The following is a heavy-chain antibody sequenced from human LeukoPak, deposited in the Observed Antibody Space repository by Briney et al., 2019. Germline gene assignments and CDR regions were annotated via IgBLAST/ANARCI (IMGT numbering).Heavy chain of an antibody. CDR3: ARDGQDCSSTSCYTSWFDP. CDR2: IIPIFGTA. CDR1: GGTFSSYA. Sequence: ASVKVSCKASGGTFSSYAISWVRQAPGQGLEWVGGIIPIFGTANYAQKFQGRVTITTDESTSTAYMELSSLRSEDTAVYYCARDGQDCSSTSCYTSWFDPWGQGTLVTVSS. J-gene: IGHJ5*02. V-gene: IGHV1-69*05. D-gene: IGHD2-2*02.